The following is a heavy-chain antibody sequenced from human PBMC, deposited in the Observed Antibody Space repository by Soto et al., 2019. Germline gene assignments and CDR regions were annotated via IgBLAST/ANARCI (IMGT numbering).Heavy chain of an antibody. CDR2: TRNKGNSYTT. CDR1: GFTFSDHH. D-gene: IGHD1-26*01. Sequence: EVQLVESGGALVQPGGSLRLSCAASGFTFSDHHMDWVRQAPGKGLEWVGRTRNKGNSYTTEYAASVKGRFTISRDESNNSLYLQINRLKTGDTAVYYCAFVVSTRAYWGQGTLVIVSS. V-gene: IGHV3-72*01. J-gene: IGHJ4*02. CDR3: AFVVSTRAY.